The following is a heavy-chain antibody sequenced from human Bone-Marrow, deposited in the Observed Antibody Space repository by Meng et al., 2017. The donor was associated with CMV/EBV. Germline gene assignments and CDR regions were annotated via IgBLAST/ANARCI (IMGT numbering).Heavy chain of an antibody. Sequence: SVKVSCKASGGTFNSYAISWVRQAPGQGLEWLGGIIPILGITTYAQSFQGRVTITADRSTSTAYLELTGLRSEDTAVYYCARDGIDGYNPDRLFYFDAWGQGTLVTGSS. D-gene: IGHD5-24*01. V-gene: IGHV1-69*10. CDR1: GGTFNSYA. J-gene: IGHJ4*02. CDR3: ARDGIDGYNPDRLFYFDA. CDR2: IIPILGIT.